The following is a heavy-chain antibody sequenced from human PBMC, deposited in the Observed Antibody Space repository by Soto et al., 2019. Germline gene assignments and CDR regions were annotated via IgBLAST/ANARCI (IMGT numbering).Heavy chain of an antibody. CDR3: GRVWSGCPVDY. V-gene: IGHV3-33*01. CDR1: GFTFSSYG. CDR2: IWYDGSNK. Sequence: GGSLRLSCAASGFTFSSYGMHWVRQAPGKGLEWVAVIWYDGSNKYYADSVKGRFTISRDNSKNTLYLQMNSLRAEDTAVYYCGRVWSGCPVDYWSQGTLVTVSS. J-gene: IGHJ4*02. D-gene: IGHD3-3*01.